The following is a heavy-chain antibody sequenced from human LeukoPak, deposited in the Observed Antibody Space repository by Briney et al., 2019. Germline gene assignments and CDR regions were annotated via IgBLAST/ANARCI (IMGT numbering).Heavy chain of an antibody. J-gene: IGHJ6*02. D-gene: IGHD1-26*01. CDR1: GFTFSSYS. Sequence: GGSLRLSCAASGFTFSSYSMNWVRQAPGKGLEWVSSISSSSSYIYYADSVKGRFTISRDNAKNSLYLQMNSLRAEDTAVYYCAKDPRYSGSYGMDVWGQGTTVTVSS. CDR3: AKDPRYSGSYGMDV. V-gene: IGHV3-21*01. CDR2: ISSSSSYI.